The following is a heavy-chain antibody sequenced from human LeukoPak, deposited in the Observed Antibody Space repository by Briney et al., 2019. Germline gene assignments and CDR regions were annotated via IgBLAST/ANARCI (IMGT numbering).Heavy chain of an antibody. CDR1: GFTFSSYA. D-gene: IGHD2-2*01. J-gene: IGHJ4*02. CDR3: ARENAGYCSSTSCYSYFDY. V-gene: IGHV3-30*04. Sequence: PGGSLRLSCAASGFTFSSYAMHWVRQAPGKGLEWVAVISYDGSNKYYADSVKGRFTISRDNSKNTLYLQMNSLRAEDTAVYYCARENAGYCSSTSCYSYFDYWGQGTLVTVSS. CDR2: ISYDGSNK.